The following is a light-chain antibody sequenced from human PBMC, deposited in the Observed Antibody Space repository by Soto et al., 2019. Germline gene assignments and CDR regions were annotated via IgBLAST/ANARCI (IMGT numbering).Light chain of an antibody. V-gene: IGLV2-8*01. CDR3: SSYAGSNIVV. Sequence: QSALTQPPSASGSPGQSVTISCTGSSSDVGGYNYVSWYQQHPGKAPKLMIYDVSKPPSGVPDRFSGSKSGNTASLTVSGLQAEDEADYYCSSYAGSNIVVFGGGTKLTVL. CDR1: SSDVGGYNY. J-gene: IGLJ2*01. CDR2: DVS.